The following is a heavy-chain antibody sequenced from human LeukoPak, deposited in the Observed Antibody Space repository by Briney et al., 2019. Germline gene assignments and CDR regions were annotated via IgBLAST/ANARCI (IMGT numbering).Heavy chain of an antibody. CDR3: AREKYSSGFFDY. D-gene: IGHD6-19*01. CDR2: ISGSDGRT. J-gene: IGHJ4*02. CDR1: GFSFTTYA. Sequence: PGGSLRLSCAASGFSFTTYAMNWVRQAPGKGLEWVSAISGSDGRTCYADSVKGRFTISRDNSKNTLYLQMNSLRAEDTAIYYCAREKYSSGFFDYWGQGTLVTVSS. V-gene: IGHV3-23*01.